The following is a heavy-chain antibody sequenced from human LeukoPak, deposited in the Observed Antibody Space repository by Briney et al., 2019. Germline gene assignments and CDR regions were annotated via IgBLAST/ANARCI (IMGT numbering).Heavy chain of an antibody. J-gene: IGHJ4*02. CDR1: GFTFSSYS. CDR3: AVGFGELLSNY. CDR2: ISSSSSTI. D-gene: IGHD3-10*01. Sequence: GGSLRLSCAASGFTFSSYSMNWVRQAPGKGLEWVSYISSSSSTIYYADSVKGRFTISRDNAKNSLYLQMGSLRAEDMAVYYCAVGFGELLSNYWGQGTLVTVSS. V-gene: IGHV3-48*01.